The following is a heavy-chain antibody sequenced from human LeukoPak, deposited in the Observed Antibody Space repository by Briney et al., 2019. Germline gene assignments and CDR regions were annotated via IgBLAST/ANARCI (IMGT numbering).Heavy chain of an antibody. Sequence: GGSLRLSCAASGFTFSSYWMHWVRQAPGKGLVWVSRISPDGRITTYADSVKGRVTISRDNSKNTLYLQMNSLRAEDTAVYYCTRDVGHSALANWGQGVLVTVSS. D-gene: IGHD5-18*01. CDR1: GFTFSSYW. CDR3: TRDVGHSALAN. CDR2: ISPDGRIT. J-gene: IGHJ4*02. V-gene: IGHV3-74*01.